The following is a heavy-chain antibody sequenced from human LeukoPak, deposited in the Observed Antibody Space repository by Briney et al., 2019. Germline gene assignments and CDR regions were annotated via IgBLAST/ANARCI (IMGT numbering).Heavy chain of an antibody. V-gene: IGHV1-18*04. Sequence: GASVNVSCKASGYTFTGYYMHWVRQAPGQGLEWMGWISAYNGNTNYAQKFQGKVTLTTDTSTRTAYMELRTLRSDDTGVYYCARVDGSDFWSGFHSLDSWGQGTLVTVSS. J-gene: IGHJ4*02. CDR2: ISAYNGNT. CDR3: ARVDGSDFWSGFHSLDS. CDR1: GYTFTGYY. D-gene: IGHD3-3*01.